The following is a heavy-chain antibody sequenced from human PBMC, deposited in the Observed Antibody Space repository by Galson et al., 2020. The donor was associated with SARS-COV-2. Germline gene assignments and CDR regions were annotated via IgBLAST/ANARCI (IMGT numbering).Heavy chain of an antibody. Sequence: GGSLRLSCAASGFTFSSYAMHWVRQAPGKGLEWVAVISYDGSNKYYADSVKGRFTISRDNSKNTLYLQMNSLRAEDTAVYYCARGLGRRDGFILSHGMDVWGQGTTVTVSS. V-gene: IGHV3-30-3*01. D-gene: IGHD3-10*01. CDR1: GFTFSSYA. CDR3: ARGLGRRDGFILSHGMDV. J-gene: IGHJ6*02. CDR2: ISYDGSNK.